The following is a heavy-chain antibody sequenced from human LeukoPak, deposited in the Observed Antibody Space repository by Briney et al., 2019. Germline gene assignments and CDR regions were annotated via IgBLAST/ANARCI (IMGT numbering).Heavy chain of an antibody. CDR3: ASRYSSSWYTAFDI. CDR2: IYYSGNT. Sequence: SETLSLTCTVSGGSISSSSYYWGWIRQPPGKGLEWIGSIYYSGNTYYNPSLKSRVTISVDTSKNQFSLKLSSVTAADTAVYYCASRYSSSWYTAFDIWGQGTMVTVSS. J-gene: IGHJ3*02. D-gene: IGHD6-13*01. CDR1: GGSISSSSYY. V-gene: IGHV4-39*01.